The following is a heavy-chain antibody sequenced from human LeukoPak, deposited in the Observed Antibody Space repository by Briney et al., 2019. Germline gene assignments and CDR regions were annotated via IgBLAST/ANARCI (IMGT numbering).Heavy chain of an antibody. CDR3: AKDKSSGHYSHNWFDP. D-gene: IGHD3-22*01. Sequence: GGSLRLSCAASGFTFSSYAMSWVRQAPGKGLEWVSAISGSGGSTYYADSVKGRFTISRDNSKNTLYLQMNSLRAEDTAVYYCAKDKSSGHYSHNWFDPWGQGTLVTVSS. J-gene: IGHJ5*02. CDR1: GFTFSSYA. V-gene: IGHV3-23*01. CDR2: ISGSGGST.